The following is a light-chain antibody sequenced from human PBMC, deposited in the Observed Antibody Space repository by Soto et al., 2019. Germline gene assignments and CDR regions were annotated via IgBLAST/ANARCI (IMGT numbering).Light chain of an antibody. CDR3: SSYSSSTTLYV. V-gene: IGLV2-14*01. J-gene: IGLJ1*01. Sequence: QSVLTQPASVSGSPGQSITLSCTGASSDVGGYNHVSWYQQHPGTAPKLMIFDVSDRPSGVSNRFSGSKSGNTASLTISGLQAEDEADYYCSSYSSSTTLYVFGTGTKLTVL. CDR1: SSDVGGYNH. CDR2: DVS.